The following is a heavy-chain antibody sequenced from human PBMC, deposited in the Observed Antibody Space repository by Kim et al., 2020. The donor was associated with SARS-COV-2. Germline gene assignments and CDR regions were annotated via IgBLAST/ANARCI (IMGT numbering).Heavy chain of an antibody. CDR1: GFTFSSYA. J-gene: IGHJ4*02. Sequence: GGSLRLSCAASGFTFSSYAMSWVRRAPGKGLEWVSAISGSGGATYYADSVKGRFTISRDNSKNTLYLQMNSLRAEDTAVYYCAKRGSDLTTVTTFGYCGQGTLVTVSS. D-gene: IGHD4-17*01. CDR2: ISGSGGAT. V-gene: IGHV3-23*01. CDR3: AKRGSDLTTVTTFGY.